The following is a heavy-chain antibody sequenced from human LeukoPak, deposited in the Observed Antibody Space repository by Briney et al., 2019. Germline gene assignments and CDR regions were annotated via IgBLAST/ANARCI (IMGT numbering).Heavy chain of an antibody. CDR3: ATARYGSASVGGMDV. D-gene: IGHD3-10*01. CDR2: FDPEDGET. J-gene: IGHJ6*02. CDR1: GYTLTELS. V-gene: IGHV1-24*01. Sequence: ASVKVSCKVSGYTLTELSMHWVRQAPGKGLEWMRGFDPEDGETIYAQKFQGRVTMTEDTSTDTAYMELSSLRSEDTAVYYCATARYGSASVGGMDVWGQGTTVTVSS.